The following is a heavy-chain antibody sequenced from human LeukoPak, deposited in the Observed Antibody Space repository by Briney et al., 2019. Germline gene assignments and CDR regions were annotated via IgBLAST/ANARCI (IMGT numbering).Heavy chain of an antibody. Sequence: GGSLRLSCAASGFTFSSYAMSWVRQAPGKGLQWVANILASGSPTYYADSVKGRFIISRDNSKNTVYLQMNSLRVEDTAIYYCAKDLRPDGVDNFDHWGQGILVTVSS. CDR3: AKDLRPDGVDNFDH. CDR2: ILASGSPT. CDR1: GFTFSSYA. V-gene: IGHV3-23*01. J-gene: IGHJ4*02. D-gene: IGHD2-8*01.